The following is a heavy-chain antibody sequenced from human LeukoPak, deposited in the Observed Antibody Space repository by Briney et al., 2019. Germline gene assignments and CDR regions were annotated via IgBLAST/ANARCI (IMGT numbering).Heavy chain of an antibody. CDR3: AREKYYYDSSAIFDY. J-gene: IGHJ4*02. CDR2: IKQDGGEK. CDR1: GFTFSSYW. V-gene: IGHV3-7*01. Sequence: QPGGSLRLSCAASGFTFSSYWMSWVRQAPGKGLEWVANIKQDGGEKYYVDSVKGRFTISRDNSKNTLYLQMNSLRAEDTAVYYCAREKYYYDSSAIFDYWGQGTLVTVSS. D-gene: IGHD3-22*01.